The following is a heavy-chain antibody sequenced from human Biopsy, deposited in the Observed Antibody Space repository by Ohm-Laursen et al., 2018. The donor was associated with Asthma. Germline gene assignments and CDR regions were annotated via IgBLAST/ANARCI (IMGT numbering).Heavy chain of an antibody. V-gene: IGHV3-30-3*01. Sequence: SLRLSCAASRFTYEMHWVRQAPGKGLQWVAVISYDGSSIYYADSVKGRFTISRDNSKNTLSLQMNSLTAEGTAVYYCAREGVAGTHIEDWGQGTLVTVSS. CDR2: ISYDGSSI. CDR3: AREGVAGTHIED. D-gene: IGHD6-19*01. CDR1: RFTYE. J-gene: IGHJ4*02.